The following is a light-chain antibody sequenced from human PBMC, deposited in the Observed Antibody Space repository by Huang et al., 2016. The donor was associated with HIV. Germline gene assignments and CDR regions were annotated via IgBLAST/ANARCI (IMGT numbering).Light chain of an antibody. CDR1: QSIDWF. V-gene: IGKV1-39*01. CDR2: DAS. Sequence: DIQMTQSPSSLSASVGDRVTITCRASQSIDWFLNWYRQKPGKAPKLLISDASSLQSGVPSRFSGSGSGTVFTLTISSLQPEDFATYFCQQSYSAPFTFGPGTRVDI. CDR3: QQSYSAPFT. J-gene: IGKJ3*01.